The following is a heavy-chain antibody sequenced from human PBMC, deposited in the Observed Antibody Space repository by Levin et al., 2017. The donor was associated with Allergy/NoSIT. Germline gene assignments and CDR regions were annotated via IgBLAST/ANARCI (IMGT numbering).Heavy chain of an antibody. D-gene: IGHD6-19*01. CDR3: TTTNRNSSGWLPAGY. CDR1: GFTFSNAW. Sequence: NTGGSLRLSCAASGFTFSNAWMSWVRQAPGKGLEWVGRIKSKTDGGTTDYAAPVKGRFTISRDDSKNTLYLQMNSLKTEDTAVYYCTTTNRNSSGWLPAGYWGQGTLVTVSS. J-gene: IGHJ4*02. V-gene: IGHV3-15*01. CDR2: IKSKTDGGTT.